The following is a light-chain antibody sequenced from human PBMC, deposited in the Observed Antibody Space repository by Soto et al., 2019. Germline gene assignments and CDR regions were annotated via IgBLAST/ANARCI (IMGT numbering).Light chain of an antibody. J-gene: IGLJ2*01. CDR2: LNSDGSH. CDR1: SGHSSYA. Sequence: QSVLTQSPSASASLGASVKLTCTLSSGHSSYAIAWHQQQPEKGPRYLMKLNSDGSHSKGDGIPDRFSGSSSGAERYLTISSLQSEDEADYYCQTCGSGIHVFGGGTKLTVL. CDR3: QTCGSGIHV. V-gene: IGLV4-69*01.